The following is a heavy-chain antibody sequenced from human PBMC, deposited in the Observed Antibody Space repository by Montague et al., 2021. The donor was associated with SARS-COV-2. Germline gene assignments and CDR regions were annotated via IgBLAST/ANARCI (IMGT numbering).Heavy chain of an antibody. V-gene: IGHV4-4*07. J-gene: IGHJ3*02. CDR2: IYTSEST. D-gene: IGHD3-22*01. CDR3: ARGALFYDSSGYYSDAFDI. Sequence: SETLSLTCTVSGGSISSYYWNWIRQSAGKGLEWIGRIYTSESTNYDPSLKSRVTMSVDTSKNQFSLKLSSVTAADTAVYYCARGALFYDSSGYYSDAFDIWGQGTMVTVSS. CDR1: GGSISSYY.